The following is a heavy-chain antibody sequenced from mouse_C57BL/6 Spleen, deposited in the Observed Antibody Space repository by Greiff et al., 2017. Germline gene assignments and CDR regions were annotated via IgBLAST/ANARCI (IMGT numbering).Heavy chain of an antibody. J-gene: IGHJ2*01. Sequence: QVQLKESGPGLVAPSPCLSITCTVSGFSFTSYGVSWVRQPPGQGLEWLGVIWSDGSTNYHSALISRLSISKDNSKSHVFLKLNSLRTDETATYYGAKANYDDGSSYFDYWGQGTTLTVSS. CDR3: AKANYDDGSSYFDY. D-gene: IGHD1-1*01. CDR2: IWSDGST. V-gene: IGHV2-3*01. CDR1: GFSFTSYG.